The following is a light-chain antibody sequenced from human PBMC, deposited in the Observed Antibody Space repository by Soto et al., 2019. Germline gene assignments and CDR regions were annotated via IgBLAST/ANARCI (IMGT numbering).Light chain of an antibody. CDR1: SSDVGGYDY. CDR2: EVS. V-gene: IGLV2-14*01. Sequence: QSALTQPASVSGSPGQSITISCTGTSSDVGGYDYVSWYQQHPDKAPKLMIYEVSNRPSGVSNRFSGSKSGNTASLTISGLQAEDEADYYCSSYTTSSSWVFGGGTKLPVL. CDR3: SSYTTSSSWV. J-gene: IGLJ3*02.